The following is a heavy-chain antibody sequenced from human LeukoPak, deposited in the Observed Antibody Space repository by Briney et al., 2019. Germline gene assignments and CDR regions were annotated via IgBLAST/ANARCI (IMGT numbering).Heavy chain of an antibody. J-gene: IGHJ3*02. D-gene: IGHD3-16*02. Sequence: SETLSLTCTVSGGSISSSSYYWGWIRQPPGKGLEWIGSIYYSGSTYYNPSLKSRVTISVDTSKNQFSLKLSSVTAAHTAVYYCAREGAVGVITLDDAFDIWGQGTMVTVSS. CDR1: GGSISSSSYY. CDR3: AREGAVGVITLDDAFDI. CDR2: IYYSGST. V-gene: IGHV4-39*07.